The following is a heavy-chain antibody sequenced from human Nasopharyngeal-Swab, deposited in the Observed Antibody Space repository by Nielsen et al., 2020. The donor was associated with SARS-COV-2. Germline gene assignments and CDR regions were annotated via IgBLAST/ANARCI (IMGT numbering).Heavy chain of an antibody. CDR1: GGTFSSYA. J-gene: IGHJ6*03. CDR2: IIPIFGSA. CDR3: ARGKGEWAYNYYYYYMDV. D-gene: IGHD3-10*01. Sequence: SVKVSCKASGGTFSSYAISWVRQAPGQGLEWMGGIIPIFGSANYAQKFQGRVTITADESTSTAYMELSSLRSEDTAVYYCARGKGEWAYNYYYYYMDVWGKGTTVTVSS. V-gene: IGHV1-69*13.